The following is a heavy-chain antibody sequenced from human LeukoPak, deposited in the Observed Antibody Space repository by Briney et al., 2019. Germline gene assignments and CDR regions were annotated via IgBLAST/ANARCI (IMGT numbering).Heavy chain of an antibody. V-gene: IGHV3-9*01. CDR3: AKAPVSGGSSAYYFDY. D-gene: IGHD2-15*01. CDR2: ISWNSGSI. CDR1: GFTFDDYA. J-gene: IGHJ4*02. Sequence: GGSLRFSCAASGFTFDDYAMHWVRQAPGKGLEWVSGISWNSGSIGYEDSVKGRFTISRDNAKNSLYLQMNSLRAEDTALYYCAKAPVSGGSSAYYFDYWGQGTLVTVSS.